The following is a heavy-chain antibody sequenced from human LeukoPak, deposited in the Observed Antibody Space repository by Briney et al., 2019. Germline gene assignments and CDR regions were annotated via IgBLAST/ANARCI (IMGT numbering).Heavy chain of an antibody. CDR1: GFTFSSYW. Sequence: PGGSLRLSCAASGFTFSSYWMNWVRQAPGKGLVWVSRIASDGSSTTYADSVKGRFSNSRDNAKNTLYLQMNSLRVEDTAVYYCARGRPHGNDYWGQGTLVTVSS. J-gene: IGHJ4*02. CDR2: IASDGSST. D-gene: IGHD4-23*01. V-gene: IGHV3-74*01. CDR3: ARGRPHGNDY.